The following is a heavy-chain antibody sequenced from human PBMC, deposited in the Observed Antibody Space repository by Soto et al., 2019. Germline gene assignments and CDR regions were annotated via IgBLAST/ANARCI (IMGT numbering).Heavy chain of an antibody. CDR1: GFTFSSYA. D-gene: IGHD4-17*01. J-gene: IGHJ6*02. CDR3: ATPPYGGNSDMDYYYGMDV. V-gene: IGHV3-23*01. CDR2: ISGSGGST. Sequence: GGSLRLSCAASGFTFSSYAMSWVRQAPGKGLEWVSAISGSGGSTYYADSVKGRFTISRDNSKNTLYLQMNSLRAEDTAVYYCATPPYGGNSDMDYYYGMDVWGQGTTVTVSS.